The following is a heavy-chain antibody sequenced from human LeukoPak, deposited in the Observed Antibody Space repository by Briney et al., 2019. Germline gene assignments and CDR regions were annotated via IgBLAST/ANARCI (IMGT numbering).Heavy chain of an antibody. J-gene: IGHJ4*02. CDR2: ISETSSFM. CDR1: GFTFSSYS. V-gene: IGHV3-48*02. CDR3: VRDEWFGEYAY. D-gene: IGHD3-10*01. Sequence: PGGSLRLSCAASGFTFSSYSMNWVRQAPGKGLEWISYISETSSFMYYADSVKGRFTISRDNAKNSLYLQMSSLRDEDTAVYYCVRDEWFGEYAYWGQGTLVTVSS.